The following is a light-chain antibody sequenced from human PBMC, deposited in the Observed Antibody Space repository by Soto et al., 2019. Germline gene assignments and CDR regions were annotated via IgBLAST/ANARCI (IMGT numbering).Light chain of an antibody. CDR3: SAYTRSSTGV. V-gene: IGLV2-14*01. J-gene: IGLJ1*01. CDR1: SSDVGGYNY. Sequence: QSVLTQPASVSGSPGQSITISCTGTSSDVGGYNYVSWYQQHPAKAPKLMIYDVSIRPTGVSNRFSGSKSGNTASLTISGLPAEDAADYYFSAYTRSSTGVFGTGTKVTVI. CDR2: DVS.